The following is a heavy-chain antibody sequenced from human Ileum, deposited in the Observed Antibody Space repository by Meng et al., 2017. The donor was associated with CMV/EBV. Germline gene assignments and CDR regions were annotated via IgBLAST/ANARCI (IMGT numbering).Heavy chain of an antibody. V-gene: IGHV4-34*01. Sequence: CAVLLKQQGPPYSSRVVSYASFSDFVWGRTRHLPGKGLDCIEEIHPSGHTHYNPSIGSRVSISVHMSNDQFSLKVSSVTAADTAVYYCARGQDNHKGGVHWGQGTLVTVSS. J-gene: IGHJ4*02. CDR3: ARGQDNHKGGVH. CDR2: IHPSGHT. CDR1: YASFSDFV. D-gene: IGHD1-14*01.